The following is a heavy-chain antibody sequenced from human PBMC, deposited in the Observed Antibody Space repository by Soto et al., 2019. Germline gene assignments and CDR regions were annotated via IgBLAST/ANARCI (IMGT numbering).Heavy chain of an antibody. J-gene: IGHJ5*02. V-gene: IGHV1-69*13. D-gene: IGHD2-21*02. Sequence: SVKVSCKASGGTFSSYAISWVRQAPGQGLEWMGGIIPIFGTANYAQKFQGRVTITADESTSTAYMGLSSLRSEDTAVYYCARGIVVVTAKTGLDPWGQGTLVTVSS. CDR3: ARGIVVVTAKTGLDP. CDR1: GGTFSSYA. CDR2: IIPIFGTA.